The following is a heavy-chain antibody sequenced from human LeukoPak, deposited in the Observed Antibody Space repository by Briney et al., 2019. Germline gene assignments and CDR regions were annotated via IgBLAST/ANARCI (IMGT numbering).Heavy chain of an antibody. D-gene: IGHD6-19*01. V-gene: IGHV3-48*04. CDR1: GFTFSTYS. CDR2: ISSSSSTI. CDR3: AREGGSGWYSGWFDP. Sequence: GGSLRLSCAASGFTFSTYSMNWVRQAPGKGLEWVSYISSSSSTIYYADSVKGRFTISRDNAKNSLYLQMNSLRAEDTAVYYCAREGGSGWYSGWFDPWGQGTLVTVSS. J-gene: IGHJ5*02.